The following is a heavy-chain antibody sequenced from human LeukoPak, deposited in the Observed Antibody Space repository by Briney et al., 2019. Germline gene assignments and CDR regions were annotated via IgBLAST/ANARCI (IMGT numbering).Heavy chain of an antibody. D-gene: IGHD5-12*01. CDR1: GFTCSSYW. V-gene: IGHV3-74*01. CDR3: VAESYSGYDSIPLFDY. J-gene: IGHJ4*02. Sequence: GGSLRLXCAASGFTCSSYWMHWVRRAPGKGLVWVSRINSDGSSTSYADSVKGRFTISRDNAKNTLYLQMNSLRAEDTAVYYCVAESYSGYDSIPLFDYWGQGTLVTVSS. CDR2: INSDGSST.